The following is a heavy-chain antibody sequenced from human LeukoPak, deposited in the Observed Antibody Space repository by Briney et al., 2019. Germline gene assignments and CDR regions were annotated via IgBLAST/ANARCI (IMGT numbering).Heavy chain of an antibody. CDR1: GFTFGDFA. J-gene: IGHJ6*03. D-gene: IGHD2-8*01. Sequence: GGPLRLSCTTSGFTFGDFAMSWFRQAPGKGLEWVGFIRSVNYGGAVEYAASVKGRFTISRDDSRRVAYLQMDGLRTEDTARIYRARDQLGGCPHGYYYHYLEVWGKGTTVNVSS. V-gene: IGHV3-49*03. CDR2: IRSVNYGGAV. CDR3: ARDQLGGCPHGYYYHYLEV.